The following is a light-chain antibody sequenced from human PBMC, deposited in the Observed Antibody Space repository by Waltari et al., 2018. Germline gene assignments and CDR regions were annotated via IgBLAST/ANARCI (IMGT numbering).Light chain of an antibody. Sequence: SYVLTQSPSVSVAPGQTTRITCGGNNIGSKAVHWYQQEPGQAPVLVGYEDRDRASGIAERLSGSNSGNTATLTVRRVAAGDEADYYGQVGDTSNEHVVFGGGTKLTVL. CDR1: NIGSKA. J-gene: IGLJ2*01. V-gene: IGLV3-21*02. CDR2: EDR. CDR3: QVGDTSNEHVV.